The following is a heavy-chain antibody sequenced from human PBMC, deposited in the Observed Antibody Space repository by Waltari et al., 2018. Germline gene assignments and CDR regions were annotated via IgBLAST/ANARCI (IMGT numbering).Heavy chain of an antibody. CDR3: ARGPYCSSTSCPKNWCDP. V-gene: IGHV4-34*01. D-gene: IGHD2-2*01. CDR1: GGSCSGYY. CDR2: INHSGST. J-gene: IGHJ5*02. Sequence: QVQLQQWGAGLLKPSGTLSPTCVVSGGSCSGYYWSWIRQRHGRGLEWIGEINHSGSTTYNPSLKRRVTISVDTSKNQFSLKLSSVTAADTAVYYCARGPYCSSTSCPKNWCDPWGQGTLVTVSS.